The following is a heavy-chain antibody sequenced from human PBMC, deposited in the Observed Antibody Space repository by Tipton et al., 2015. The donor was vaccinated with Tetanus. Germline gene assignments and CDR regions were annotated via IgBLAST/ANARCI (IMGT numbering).Heavy chain of an antibody. CDR3: AGVTAQRTELYFDH. CDR1: GDSISSAGYS. CDR2: VYYTGST. J-gene: IGHJ4*02. D-gene: IGHD6-13*01. V-gene: IGHV4-30-2*02. Sequence: LRLSCAVSGDSISSAGYSWSWIRQPPGKGLEWIGYVYYTGSTNHNPSLKSRVTISMDRSKNQISLQLTSVTAADTAVYFCAGVTAQRTELYFDHWGQGTLVTVSS.